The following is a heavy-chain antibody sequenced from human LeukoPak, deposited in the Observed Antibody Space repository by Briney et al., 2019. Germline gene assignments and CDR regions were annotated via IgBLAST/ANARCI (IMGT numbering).Heavy chain of an antibody. V-gene: IGHV3-30*02. Sequence: GGSLRLSCAASGFTFSSYGMHWVRQAPGKGLEWVAFIRYDGSNKYYADSVKGRFTISRDNAKNSLYLQMNSLRAEDTAVYYCARDWGTVPYAFDIWAKGQWSPSLQ. D-gene: IGHD4-17*01. CDR1: GFTFSSYG. J-gene: IGHJ3*02. CDR2: IRYDGSNK. CDR3: ARDWGTVPYAFDI.